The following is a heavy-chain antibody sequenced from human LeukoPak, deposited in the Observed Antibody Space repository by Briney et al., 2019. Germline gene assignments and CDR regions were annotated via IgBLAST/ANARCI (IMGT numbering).Heavy chain of an antibody. CDR3: ARGLGNFPPGGY. CDR2: IYYSGST. D-gene: IGHD1-1*01. CDR1: GGSISSYY. J-gene: IGHJ4*02. Sequence: SETLSLTCTVSGGSISSYYWSWIRQPPGKGLEWIGYIYYSGSTNYNPSLKSRVTISVDTSKNQFSLKLSSVTAADTAVYYCARGLGNFPPGGYWGQGTLVTASS. V-gene: IGHV4-59*12.